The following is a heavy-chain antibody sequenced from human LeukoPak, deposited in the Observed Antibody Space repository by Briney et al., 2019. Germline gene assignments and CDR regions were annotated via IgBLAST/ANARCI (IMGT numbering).Heavy chain of an antibody. CDR3: ARVYDSSGYYYLGLFDY. V-gene: IGHV4-39*07. CDR1: GGSISSSSYY. CDR2: IYYSGST. D-gene: IGHD3-22*01. J-gene: IGHJ4*02. Sequence: PSETLSLTCTVSGGSISSSSYYWGWIRQPPGKGLEWIGSIYYSGSTYYNPSLKSRVTISVDTSKNQFSLKLSSVTAADTAVYYCARVYDSSGYYYLGLFDYWGQGTLVTVSS.